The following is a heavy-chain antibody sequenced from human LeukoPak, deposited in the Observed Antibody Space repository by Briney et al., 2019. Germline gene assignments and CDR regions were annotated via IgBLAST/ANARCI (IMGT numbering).Heavy chain of an antibody. CDR1: GGSISSYY. V-gene: IGHV4-4*07. D-gene: IGHD3-22*01. CDR2: IYTSGST. Sequence: SSETLSLTCTVSGGSISSYYWSWIRQPAGKGLEWIGRIYTSGSTNYNPSLKTRVTISLNTSKNQFSLKLSSVTAADTAVYYCARGAYYYDSSGYPWDYFDYWGQGTLVTVSS. CDR3: ARGAYYYDSSGYPWDYFDY. J-gene: IGHJ4*02.